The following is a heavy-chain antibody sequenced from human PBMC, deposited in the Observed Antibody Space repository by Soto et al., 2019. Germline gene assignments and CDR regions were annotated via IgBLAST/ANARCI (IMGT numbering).Heavy chain of an antibody. V-gene: IGHV4-34*01. CDR1: GGSFSGYY. CDR3: ARHLPPRITIFGVVITGGWFDP. Sequence: QVQLQQWGAGLLKPSETLSLTCAVYGGSFSGYYWSWIRQPPGKGLEWIGEINHSGSTNYNPSLKSRVTISVDTSKNPFSLKLSSVTAADTAVYYCARHLPPRITIFGVVITGGWFDPWGQGTLVTVSS. D-gene: IGHD3-3*01. J-gene: IGHJ5*02. CDR2: INHSGST.